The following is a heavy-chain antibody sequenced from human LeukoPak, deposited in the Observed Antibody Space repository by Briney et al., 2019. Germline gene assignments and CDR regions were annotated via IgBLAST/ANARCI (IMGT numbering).Heavy chain of an antibody. CDR2: ISYDGSNK. CDR3: ARSLTGSSDYYPWDY. J-gene: IGHJ4*02. V-gene: IGHV3-30-3*01. CDR1: GFTFSSYA. Sequence: PGGSLRLSCAASGFTFSSYAMHWVRQAPGKGLEWVAVISYDGSNKYYADSVKGRFTISRDNSKNTLYLQMNSLRAEDTAVYYCARSLTGSSDYYPWDYWGQGTLVTVSS. D-gene: IGHD3-22*01.